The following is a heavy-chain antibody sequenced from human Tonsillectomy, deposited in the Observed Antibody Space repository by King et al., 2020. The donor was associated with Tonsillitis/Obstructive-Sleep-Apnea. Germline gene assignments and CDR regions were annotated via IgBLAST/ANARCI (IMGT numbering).Heavy chain of an antibody. J-gene: IGHJ4*02. CDR3: ASLWIQVDS. Sequence: QLVQSGGGLVQPGGSLRLSCAASGFTFSSYSMNWVRQAPGKGLEWVAYISRSGSTIYYADSVKGRFTISRDNAKNSLYLQMNSLRDEDAAVYYCASLWIQVDSWGQGTLVTVSS. V-gene: IGHV3-48*02. D-gene: IGHD5-18*01. CDR1: GFTFSSYS. CDR2: ISRSGSTI.